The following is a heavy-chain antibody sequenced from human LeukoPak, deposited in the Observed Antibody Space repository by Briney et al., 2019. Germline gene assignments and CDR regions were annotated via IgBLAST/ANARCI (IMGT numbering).Heavy chain of an antibody. V-gene: IGHV4-59*01. CDR3: ARVRSYYGSVTGKSYYFDY. J-gene: IGHJ4*02. D-gene: IGHD3-10*01. CDR1: GDSISSSH. CDR2: VSSNEGT. Sequence: SETLSLTCSVSGDSISSSHWGWIRQPPGKGLEWISYVSSNEGTNYNPSLKSRVTILVDTSKNQFSLKLRSVTAADTAVYYCARVRSYYGSVTGKSYYFDYWGQGTLVTVSS.